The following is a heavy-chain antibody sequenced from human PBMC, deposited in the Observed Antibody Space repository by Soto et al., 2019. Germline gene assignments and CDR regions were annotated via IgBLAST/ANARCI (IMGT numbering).Heavy chain of an antibody. J-gene: IGHJ6*02. Sequence: SETLSLTCTVSGGSISSYYWSWIRQPPGKGLEWIGYIYYSGSTNYNPSLKSRVTISVDTSKNQFSLKLSSVTAADTAVYYCARIMSGWYYYYYGMDVWGQGTTVTVSS. CDR1: GGSISSYY. CDR2: IYYSGST. CDR3: ARIMSGWYYYYYGMDV. V-gene: IGHV4-59*01. D-gene: IGHD6-19*01.